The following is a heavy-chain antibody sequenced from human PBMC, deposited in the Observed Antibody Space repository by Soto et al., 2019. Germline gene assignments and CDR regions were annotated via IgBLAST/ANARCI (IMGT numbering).Heavy chain of an antibody. CDR3: ARDSFGLDV. V-gene: IGHV3-30-3*01. CDR1: GFTFSYYA. Sequence: GESLTLSCAASGFTFSYYAMHWRRQARGRGLECGSFISHDGSNGYYSVTMRGPFTISRDNYKNSLYLRMISLGAKDTAVYYCARDSFGLDVWGQGTTVTVSS. CDR2: ISHDGSNG. J-gene: IGHJ6*02.